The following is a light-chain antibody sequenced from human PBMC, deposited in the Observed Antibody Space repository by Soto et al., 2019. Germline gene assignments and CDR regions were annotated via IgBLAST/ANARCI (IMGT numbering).Light chain of an antibody. V-gene: IGKV3-15*01. CDR2: GAS. J-gene: IGKJ3*01. CDR1: QTVFTN. CDR3: QQYINRPFT. Sequence: ETVMTQSPATLSVSPGETATLSCRASQTVFTNLAWYQQIPGQAPRLLIYGASTRASGVSARFSGSGSGTEFTLTISSLQPEDYAAYYCQQYINRPFTFGPGTKVDIK.